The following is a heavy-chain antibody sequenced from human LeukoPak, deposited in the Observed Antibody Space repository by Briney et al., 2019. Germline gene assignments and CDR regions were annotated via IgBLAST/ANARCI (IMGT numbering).Heavy chain of an antibody. Sequence: PSQTLSLTCTVSGGSISSGRNYWTWIRQPAGKGLEWIGRIYIFSGSTNYNPSLKSRVTMSVDTSKNQFSLKLSSVTAADTAVYYCARDSTVRHRTEYFQHWGQGTLVTVSS. CDR3: ARDSTVRHRTEYFQH. CDR1: GGSISSGRNY. V-gene: IGHV4-61*02. CDR2: IYIFSGST. D-gene: IGHD4-17*01. J-gene: IGHJ1*01.